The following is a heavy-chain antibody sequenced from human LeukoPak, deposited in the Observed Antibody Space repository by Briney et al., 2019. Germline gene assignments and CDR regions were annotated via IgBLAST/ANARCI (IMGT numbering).Heavy chain of an antibody. CDR1: GFTFSDYY. CDR2: ISSSGSTI. Sequence: GGSLRLSCAASGFTFSDYYMSWIRQAPGKGLEWVSYISSSGSTIHYADSVKGRFTISRDNAKNSLYLQMNSLRAEDTAVYYCASKPGYYDSSGYYRDYWGQGTLVTVSS. V-gene: IGHV3-11*01. D-gene: IGHD3-22*01. J-gene: IGHJ4*02. CDR3: ASKPGYYDSSGYYRDY.